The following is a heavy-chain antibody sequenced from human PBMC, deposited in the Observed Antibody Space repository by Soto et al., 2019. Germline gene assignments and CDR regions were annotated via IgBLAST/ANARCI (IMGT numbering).Heavy chain of an antibody. Sequence: SETLSLTCTVSGGSISSYYWSWIRQPPGKGLEWIGYIYYSGSTNYNPSLKSRVTISVDTSKNQFSLKLSSVTAADTAVYYCARGKGSYYGITIYYFDYWGQGTLVTVSS. CDR3: ARGKGSYYGITIYYFDY. CDR1: GGSISSYY. V-gene: IGHV4-59*01. J-gene: IGHJ4*02. CDR2: IYYSGST. D-gene: IGHD1-26*01.